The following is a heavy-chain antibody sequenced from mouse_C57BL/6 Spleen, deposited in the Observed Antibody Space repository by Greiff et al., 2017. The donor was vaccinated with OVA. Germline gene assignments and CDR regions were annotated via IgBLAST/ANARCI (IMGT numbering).Heavy chain of an antibody. CDR2: IYPGDGDT. V-gene: IGHV1-80*01. CDR3: ARFTAVPYAMDY. J-gene: IGHJ4*01. CDR1: GYAFSSYW. Sequence: QVQLQQSGAELVKPGASVKISCKASGYAFSSYWMNWVKQRPGKGLEWIGQIYPGDGDTNYNGKFKGKATLTADKSSSTAYMQLSSLTSEDSAVYFCARFTAVPYAMDYWGQGTSVTVSS. D-gene: IGHD1-1*01.